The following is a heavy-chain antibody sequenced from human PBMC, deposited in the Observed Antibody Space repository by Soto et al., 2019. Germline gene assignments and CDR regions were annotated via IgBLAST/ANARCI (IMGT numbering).Heavy chain of an antibody. D-gene: IGHD6-19*01. J-gene: IGHJ6*02. Sequence: ASVKVSCKAAGYTFTSYYMHGGRQAPGQGVGGRGRIDPSGGSASCAQKFQGRVTMTRDTSTSTVSMEMSRLRSEETAVYYCARGGQWLVFGEYYCGMDVWGHGTTVTASS. CDR2: IDPSGGSA. CDR3: ARGGQWLVFGEYYCGMDV. V-gene: IGHV1-46*01. CDR1: GYTFTSYY.